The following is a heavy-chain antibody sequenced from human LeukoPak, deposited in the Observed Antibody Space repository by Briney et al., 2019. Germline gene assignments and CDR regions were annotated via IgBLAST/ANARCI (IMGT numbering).Heavy chain of an antibody. CDR1: GGSISSYY. Sequence: PSETLSLTCTVSGGSISSYYWGWVRQPPGKGLEWIGYIYYTGGTNYNPSLKSRVTISVDTSKSQFSLKLSAVTAADTAVYYCARSTFSSGWFHYWGQGTLVTVSS. CDR2: IYYTGGT. CDR3: ARSTFSSGWFHY. V-gene: IGHV4-59*01. D-gene: IGHD6-19*01. J-gene: IGHJ4*02.